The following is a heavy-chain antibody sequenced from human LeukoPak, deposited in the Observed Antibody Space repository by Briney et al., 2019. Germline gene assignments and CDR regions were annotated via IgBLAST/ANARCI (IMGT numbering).Heavy chain of an antibody. V-gene: IGHV3-15*01. Sequence: GGSLRLSCTASGFTFSNAWMTWVRQAPGKGLEWVGRIKRRSDGGTTEYAAPLKGRFSISRDDSKKTVYLQMNSLKTEDTAMYYCVIGPKVTAMKTWGQGTLVTVSS. CDR2: IKRRSDGGTT. J-gene: IGHJ4*02. D-gene: IGHD2-21*02. CDR3: VIGPKVTAMKT. CDR1: GFTFSNAW.